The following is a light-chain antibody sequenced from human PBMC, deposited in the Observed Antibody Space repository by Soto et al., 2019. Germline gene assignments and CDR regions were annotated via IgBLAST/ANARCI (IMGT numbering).Light chain of an antibody. V-gene: IGLV2-14*01. J-gene: IGLJ3*02. CDR3: SSYTSSSTPLV. CDR2: DVT. Sequence: QSALTQPGSVSGSPGQPITISCTGTSSDVGGYNYVSWYQQHPGKAPKLMIYDVTNRPSGVSNRFSGSKSGNTASLTISGLQAEDEADYYWSSYTSSSTPLVFGGGTQLTVL. CDR1: SSDVGGYNY.